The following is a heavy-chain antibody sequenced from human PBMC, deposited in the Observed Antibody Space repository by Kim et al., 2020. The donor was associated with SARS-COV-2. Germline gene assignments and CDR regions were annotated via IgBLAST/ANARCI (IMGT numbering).Heavy chain of an antibody. D-gene: IGHD3-22*01. J-gene: IGHJ4*02. V-gene: IGHV1-3*04. Sequence: ASVKVSCKASGYTFTNHGVHWLRQAPGQRLELMAWINTATGNSGSSQNFHGRVTITRDTSATTAYMELSSLTSEDTAIYYCARDRSYYDIWGKGTLITVSS. CDR3: ARDRSYYDI. CDR1: GYTFTNHG. CDR2: INTATGNS.